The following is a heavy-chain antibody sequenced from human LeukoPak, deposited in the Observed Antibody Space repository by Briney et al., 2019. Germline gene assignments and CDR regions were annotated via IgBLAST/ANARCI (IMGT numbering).Heavy chain of an antibody. V-gene: IGHV4-34*01. J-gene: IGHJ3*02. CDR3: ARFKRIRITMIVVAGETNAFDI. D-gene: IGHD3-22*01. Sequence: TSETLSLTCAVYGGSFSGYYWSWIRQPPGKGLEWIGEISHSGSTNYNPSLKSRVTISVDTSKNQFSLKLSSVTAADTAVYYCARFKRIRITMIVVAGETNAFDIWGQGTMVTVSS. CDR1: GGSFSGYY. CDR2: ISHSGST.